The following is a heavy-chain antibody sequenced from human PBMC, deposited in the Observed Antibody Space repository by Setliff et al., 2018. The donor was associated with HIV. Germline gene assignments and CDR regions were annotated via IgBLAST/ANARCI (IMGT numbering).Heavy chain of an antibody. V-gene: IGHV3-7*01. CDR3: ARRDLFY. J-gene: IGHJ4*02. CDR2: INQDGSEN. CDR1: GFTLSRYW. Sequence: PGGSLRLSCAASGFTLSRYWMSWVRQAPGKGLEWVASINQDGSENYYVDSVKGRFTISRDNAKNSLYLQMNSLRVEDTAVYYCARRDLFYWGQGILVTVSS.